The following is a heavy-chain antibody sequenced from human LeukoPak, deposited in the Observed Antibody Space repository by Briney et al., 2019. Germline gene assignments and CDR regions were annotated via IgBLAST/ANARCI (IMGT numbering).Heavy chain of an antibody. Sequence: GGSLRLSCVASGLTVNRNYMMWGRQAPGGGLEWLSTMYSGGSTFYADSVKGRFIISRDDSRNTVYLQMNGLRVDDSATYYCARPGSSYWGQGTLLVVSS. V-gene: IGHV3-66*01. D-gene: IGHD3-10*01. CDR3: ARPGSSY. CDR1: GLTVNRNY. CDR2: MYSGGST. J-gene: IGHJ1*01.